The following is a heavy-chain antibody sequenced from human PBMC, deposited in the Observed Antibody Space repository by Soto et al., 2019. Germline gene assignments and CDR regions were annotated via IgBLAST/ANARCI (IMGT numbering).Heavy chain of an antibody. CDR3: ASGPRGYVYYHGMDG. V-gene: IGHV4-31*03. D-gene: IGHD3-10*01. CDR2: ISYSGNT. Sequence: SSETLSLTCTVSGASINSAAYYWSWIRQRPGEGLEWIGFISYSGNTYHSPSLKSRLVLSVDTSKNQFSLELDFMTAADTAVYYCASGPRGYVYYHGMDGWGQGTTVTVSS. CDR1: GASINSAAYY. J-gene: IGHJ6*02.